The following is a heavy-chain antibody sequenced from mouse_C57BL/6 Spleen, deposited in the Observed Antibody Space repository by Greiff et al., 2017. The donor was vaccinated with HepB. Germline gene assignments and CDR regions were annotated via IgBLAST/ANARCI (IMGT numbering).Heavy chain of an antibody. V-gene: IGHV1-26*01. CDR2: INPNNGGT. Sequence: EVQLQQSGPELVQPGASVKISCKASGYTFTDYYMNWVKQSHGKSLEWIGDINPNNGGTSYNQKFKGKATLTVDKSSSTAYMELRSLTSEDSAVYYCATYGSSFYWYFDVWGTGTTVTVSS. D-gene: IGHD1-1*01. J-gene: IGHJ1*03. CDR1: GYTFTDYY. CDR3: ATYGSSFYWYFDV.